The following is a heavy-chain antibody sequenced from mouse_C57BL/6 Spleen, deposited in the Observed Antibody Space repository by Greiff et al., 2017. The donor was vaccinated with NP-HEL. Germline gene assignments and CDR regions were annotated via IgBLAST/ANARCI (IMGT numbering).Heavy chain of an antibody. D-gene: IGHD1-1*01. Sequence: VQLQQSGPELVKPGASVKIPCKASGYTFTDYNMDWVKQSHGKSLEWIGDINPNNGGTIYNQKFKGKATLTVDKSSSTAYMELRSLTSEDTAVYYCARLTTVVDPYWYFDVWGTGTTVTVSS. CDR2: INPNNGGT. CDR1: GYTFTDYN. CDR3: ARLTTVVDPYWYFDV. J-gene: IGHJ1*03. V-gene: IGHV1-18*01.